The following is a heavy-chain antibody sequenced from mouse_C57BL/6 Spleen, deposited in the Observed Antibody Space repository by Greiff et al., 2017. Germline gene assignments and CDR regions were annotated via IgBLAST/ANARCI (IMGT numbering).Heavy chain of an antibody. J-gene: IGHJ4*01. CDR3: TREIYDGYYYYAMDY. V-gene: IGHV5-9-1*02. CDR2: ISSGGDYI. CDR1: GFTFSSYA. Sequence: EVQRVESGEGLVKPGGSLKLSCAASGFTFSSYAMSWVRQTPEKRLEWVAYISSGGDYIYYADTVKGRFTISRDNARNTLYLQMSSLKSEDTAMYYCTREIYDGYYYYAMDYWGQGTSVTVSS. D-gene: IGHD2-3*01.